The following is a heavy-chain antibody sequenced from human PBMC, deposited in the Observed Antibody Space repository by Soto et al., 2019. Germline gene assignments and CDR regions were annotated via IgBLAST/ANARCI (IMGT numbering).Heavy chain of an antibody. CDR2: INHSGST. CDR3: ARGSGWLRLNADY. Sequence: SETLSLTCAVYGGSFSGYYWSWIRQPPGKGLEWIGEINHSGSTNYNPSLKSRVTISVDTSKNQFSLKLSSVTAADTAVYYCARGSGWLRLNADYWGQGTLVTVSS. V-gene: IGHV4-34*01. CDR1: GGSFSGYY. D-gene: IGHD6-19*01. J-gene: IGHJ4*02.